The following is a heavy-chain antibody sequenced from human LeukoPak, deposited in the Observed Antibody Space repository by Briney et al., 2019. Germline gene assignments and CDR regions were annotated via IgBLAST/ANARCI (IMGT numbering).Heavy chain of an antibody. V-gene: IGHV1-18*01. J-gene: IGHJ5*02. D-gene: IGHD3-3*01. CDR1: GYTFTSYG. CDR2: ISAYNGNT. CDR3: ALYYDFWSGSLFDP. Sequence: ASVKVSCKASGYTFTSYGISWVRQAPGQGLEWMGWISAYNGNTNYAQKLQGRVTMTTDTSTSTAYMELRSLRSDDTAVYYCALYYDFWSGSLFDPWGQGTLVTVSS.